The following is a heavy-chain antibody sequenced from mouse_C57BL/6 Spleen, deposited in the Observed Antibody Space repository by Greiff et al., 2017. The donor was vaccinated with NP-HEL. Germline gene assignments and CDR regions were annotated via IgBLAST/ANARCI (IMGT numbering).Heavy chain of an antibody. Sequence: VQLQQSGAELVKPGASVKLSCTASGFNITGYYMHWVKQRTEQGLEWIGRIDPEDGETKYAPKFKGKATITADTSSNTAYLQLSSLTSEDSAVYYCASSKLYCYALDYWGHGTSVTVSS. D-gene: IGHD2-10*02. CDR1: GFNITGYY. V-gene: IGHV14-2*01. CDR3: ASSKLYCYALDY. CDR2: IDPEDGET. J-gene: IGHJ4*01.